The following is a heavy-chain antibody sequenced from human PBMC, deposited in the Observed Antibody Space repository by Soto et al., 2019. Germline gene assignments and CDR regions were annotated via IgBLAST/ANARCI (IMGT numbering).Heavy chain of an antibody. J-gene: IGHJ6*03. CDR1: GGSISSSSYY. D-gene: IGHD5-12*01. Sequence: SETLCLTCTVAGGSISSSSYYWSWIRQPPGKGLEWIGYIYYSGSTNYNPSLKSRVTISVDTSKNQFSLKLSSVTAADTAVYYCARVSSGYDFPYYYYMDVWGKGTTVTVSS. V-gene: IGHV4-61*01. CDR3: ARVSSGYDFPYYYYMDV. CDR2: IYYSGST.